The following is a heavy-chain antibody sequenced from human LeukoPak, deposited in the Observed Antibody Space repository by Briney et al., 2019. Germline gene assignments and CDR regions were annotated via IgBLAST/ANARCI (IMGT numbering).Heavy chain of an antibody. V-gene: IGHV3-74*01. D-gene: IGHD6-19*01. CDR3: ATKQWLAPPPDS. Sequence: GSLRLSCAASGFTFSKYWMLWVRQAPGKGLESVSRINTVGTVTTYADSVKGRFTVSRDNADNTMFLQMNSVRDEDTAVYYCATKQWLAPPPDSWGQGTPVTVSS. CDR1: GFTFSKYW. CDR2: INTVGTVT. J-gene: IGHJ4*02.